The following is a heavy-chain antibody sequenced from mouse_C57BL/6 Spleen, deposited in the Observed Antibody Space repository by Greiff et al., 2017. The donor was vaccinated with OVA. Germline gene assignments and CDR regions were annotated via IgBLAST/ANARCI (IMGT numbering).Heavy chain of an antibody. CDR1: GFTFTDYY. V-gene: IGHV7-3*01. D-gene: IGHD2-4*01. CDR2: IRNKANGYTT. J-gene: IGHJ2*01. Sequence: VMLVESGGGLVQPGGSLSLSCAASGFTFTDYYMSWVRQPPGTALEWLGFIRNKANGYTTEYSASVKGRFTISRDNSQSILYLQMNALRAEDSATYYCARSGYDYDAGYWGQGTTLTVSS. CDR3: ARSGYDYDAGY.